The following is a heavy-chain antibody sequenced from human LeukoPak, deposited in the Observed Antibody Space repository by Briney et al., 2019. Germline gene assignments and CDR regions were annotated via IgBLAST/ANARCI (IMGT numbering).Heavy chain of an antibody. V-gene: IGHV3-33*06. Sequence: GGSLRLSCAASGFTFGSYGMHWVRQAPGKGLERVAVIWYDGSNKYYADSVKGRFTISRDNSKNTLYLQVNSLRAEDTAVYYCAKDGDYYDSSGYLNYWGQGTLVTVSS. J-gene: IGHJ4*02. CDR2: IWYDGSNK. CDR1: GFTFGSYG. CDR3: AKDGDYYDSSGYLNY. D-gene: IGHD3-22*01.